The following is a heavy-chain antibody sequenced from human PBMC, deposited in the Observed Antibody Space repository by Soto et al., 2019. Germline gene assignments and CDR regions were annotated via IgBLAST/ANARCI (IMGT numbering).Heavy chain of an antibody. CDR3: AREGYGYSSFDY. D-gene: IGHD5-18*01. CDR2: MNPNSGNT. CDR1: GYTFTSYD. Sequence: ASVKVSCKASGYTFTSYDINWVRQATGQGLEWMGWMNPNSGNTGYAQKFQGSVTMTRNTTISTAYMEPSSLRSEDTAVYYCAREGYGYSSFDYWGQGTLVTVSS. J-gene: IGHJ4*01. V-gene: IGHV1-8*01.